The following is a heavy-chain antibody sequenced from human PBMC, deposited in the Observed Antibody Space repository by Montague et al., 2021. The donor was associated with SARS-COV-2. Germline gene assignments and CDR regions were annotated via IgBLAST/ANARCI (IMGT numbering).Heavy chain of an antibody. Sequence: SETLSLTCTVSGGSISSYYWSWIRQSPGKGLEWIGYIYYSGRTNYNPSLKSRVTISVDTSKNQFSLKMISVIATDTAVYYCVRGGGNSAAYDSYAIDVWGQGTTVTVSS. V-gene: IGHV4-59*01. CDR2: IYYSGRT. CDR1: GGSISSYY. J-gene: IGHJ6*02. CDR3: VRGGGNSAAYDSYAIDV. D-gene: IGHD4-23*01.